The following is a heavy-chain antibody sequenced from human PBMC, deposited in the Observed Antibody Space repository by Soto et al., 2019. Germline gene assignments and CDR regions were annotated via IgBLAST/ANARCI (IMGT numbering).Heavy chain of an antibody. CDR3: ARGPGSGWFSYFDY. D-gene: IGHD6-19*01. V-gene: IGHV1-69*06. Sequence: SMKVSCKASGGTFGSQGIAWVRQAPGQGLEWMGGCIAIFGTANYAQKFQGRVTITADKSTSTAYMELSSLRSEDTAVYYCARGPGSGWFSYFDYWGQGTLVTVSS. CDR2: CIAIFGTA. CDR1: GGTFGSQG. J-gene: IGHJ4*02.